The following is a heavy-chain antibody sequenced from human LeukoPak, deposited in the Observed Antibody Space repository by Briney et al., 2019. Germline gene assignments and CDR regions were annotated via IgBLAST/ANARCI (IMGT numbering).Heavy chain of an antibody. D-gene: IGHD5-18*01. V-gene: IGHV4-39*07. CDR1: GGSISSSSYY. J-gene: IGHJ3*02. Sequence: SETLSLTCTVSGGSISSSSYYWGWIRQPPGKGLEWIGSIYYSGSTYYNPSLKSRVTISVDTSKNQFSLKLSSVTAADTAVYYCARTWIQFSWGSAFDIWGQGTMVTVSS. CDR3: ARTWIQFSWGSAFDI. CDR2: IYYSGST.